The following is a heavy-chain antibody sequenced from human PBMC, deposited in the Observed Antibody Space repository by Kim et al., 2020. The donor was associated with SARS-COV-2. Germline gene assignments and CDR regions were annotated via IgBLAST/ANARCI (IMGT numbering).Heavy chain of an antibody. Sequence: YNPPLKSRVTISVDTSKNQFSLKLSSVTAADTAVYYCARAGSSGWYSPTSWGQGTLVTVSS. J-gene: IGHJ4*02. CDR3: ARAGSSGWYSPTS. D-gene: IGHD6-19*01. V-gene: IGHV4-59*01.